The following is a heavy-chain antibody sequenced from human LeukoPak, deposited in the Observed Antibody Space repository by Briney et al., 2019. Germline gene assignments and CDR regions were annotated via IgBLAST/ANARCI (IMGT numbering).Heavy chain of an antibody. CDR3: ARTGDGYNYYNYYYMDV. CDR2: IYYSVRT. J-gene: IGHJ6*03. Sequence: TSETLSLTCSVSGASISSHYWSWIRQPPGKGLEWIGYIYYSVRTNYNPSLKSRVTISVDMPNNQFSLKMSSVTAADTAVYYCARTGDGYNYYNYYYMDVWGKGTTVTVTS. CDR1: GASISSHY. V-gene: IGHV4-59*11. D-gene: IGHD5-24*01.